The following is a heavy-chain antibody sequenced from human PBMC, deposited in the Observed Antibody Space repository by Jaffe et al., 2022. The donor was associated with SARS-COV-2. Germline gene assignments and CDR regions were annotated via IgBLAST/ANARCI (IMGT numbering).Heavy chain of an antibody. CDR1: GGSISSSNW. CDR2: IYHSGST. Sequence: QVQLQESGPGLVKPSGTLSLTCAVSGGSISSSNWWSWVRQPPGKGLEWIGEIYHSGSTNYNPSLKSRVTISVDKSKNQFSLKLSSVTAADTAVYYCARVDIVVVPAAQGYYYYGMDVWGQGTTVTVSS. D-gene: IGHD2-2*01. V-gene: IGHV4-4*02. J-gene: IGHJ6*02. CDR3: ARVDIVVVPAAQGYYYYGMDV.